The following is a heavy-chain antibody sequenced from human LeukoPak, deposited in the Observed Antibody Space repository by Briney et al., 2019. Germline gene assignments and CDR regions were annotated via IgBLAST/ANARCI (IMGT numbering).Heavy chain of an antibody. CDR3: ARHGRYYDILTGYYGWFDP. J-gene: IGHJ5*02. V-gene: IGHV5-51*01. Sequence: GASLKISCKGSGYSFTSYWIGWVRQMPGKGLEWMGIIYPGDSDTRYSPSFQGQVTISADKSISTAYLQWSSLKASDTAMYYCARHGRYYDILTGYYGWFDPWGQGTLVTVSS. D-gene: IGHD3-9*01. CDR2: IYPGDSDT. CDR1: GYSFTSYW.